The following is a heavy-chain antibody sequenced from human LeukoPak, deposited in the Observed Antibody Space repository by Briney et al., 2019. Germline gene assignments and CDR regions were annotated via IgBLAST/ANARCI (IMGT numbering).Heavy chain of an antibody. V-gene: IGHV4-39*01. Sequence: SETLSLTCTVSGGSLSSSSYYWGWLRQPPGTGLEWIGSIYYSGSTYYNPSLKSRVTISVDTSKNQFSLKLSSVTAADTAVYYSASHTYYYDSSGYYPNWFDPWGQGTLVTVSS. J-gene: IGHJ5*02. CDR3: ASHTYYYDSSGYYPNWFDP. D-gene: IGHD3-22*01. CDR2: IYYSGST. CDR1: GGSLSSSSYY.